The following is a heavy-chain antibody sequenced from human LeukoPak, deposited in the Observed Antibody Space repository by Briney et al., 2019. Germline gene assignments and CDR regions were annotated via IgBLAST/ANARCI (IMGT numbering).Heavy chain of an antibody. J-gene: IGHJ4*02. V-gene: IGHV3-7*04. D-gene: IGHD3-16*01. Sequence: QPGGSLRLSCAVSGFTFSDFWMSWVRQAPGRGLEWVANIHPEGNGKYHVESVKGRFTISRDNAKNSLFLQMNGLRVEDTAVYYCARGDAFYGDHWGQGTLVTVSS. CDR3: ARGDAFYGDH. CDR1: GFTFSDFW. CDR2: IHPEGNGK.